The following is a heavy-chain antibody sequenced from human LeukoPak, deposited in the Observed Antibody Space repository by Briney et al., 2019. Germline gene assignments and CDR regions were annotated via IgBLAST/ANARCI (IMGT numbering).Heavy chain of an antibody. V-gene: IGHV4-28*01. CDR2: IYNSGST. CDR1: GYSISSSNW. Sequence: SDTLSLTCAVTGYSISSSNWWVWIRQPPGKGLEWIGYIYNSGSTYYNPSLKSRVTMSVDTSTNQFALKLSSVTAVDTAVYYCARKGSGTYAFDYWGQGTLVTVSS. D-gene: IGHD1-26*01. J-gene: IGHJ4*02. CDR3: ARKGSGTYAFDY.